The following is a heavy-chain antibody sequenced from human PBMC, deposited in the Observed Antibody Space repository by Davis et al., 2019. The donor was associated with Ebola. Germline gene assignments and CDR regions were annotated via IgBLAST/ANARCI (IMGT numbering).Heavy chain of an antibody. CDR3: ARVWGYSSGWYAY. D-gene: IGHD6-19*01. Sequence: SVKVSCKASGGTFSSYAISWVRQAPGQGLEWMGGIIPIFGTANYAQKFQGRVTITADESTSTAYMELSSLRSEDTAVYYCARVWGYSSGWYAYWGQGTLVTVSS. CDR1: GGTFSSYA. V-gene: IGHV1-69*13. CDR2: IIPIFGTA. J-gene: IGHJ4*02.